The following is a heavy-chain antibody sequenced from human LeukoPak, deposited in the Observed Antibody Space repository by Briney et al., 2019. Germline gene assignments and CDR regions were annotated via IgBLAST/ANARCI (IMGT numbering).Heavy chain of an antibody. V-gene: IGHV4-30-4*01. CDR2: IYYTGTT. D-gene: IGHD3-10*01. CDR3: ARQYYGSEDN. CDR1: GGSVSSGDYF. Sequence: SETLSLTCTVSGGSVSSGDYFWSWIRQPPGKGLELIAYIYYTGTTYYNPSLKSPVTISVDTSKNQFSLKLNSVTAADTAVYYCARQYYGSEDNWGQGTLVTVSS. J-gene: IGHJ4*02.